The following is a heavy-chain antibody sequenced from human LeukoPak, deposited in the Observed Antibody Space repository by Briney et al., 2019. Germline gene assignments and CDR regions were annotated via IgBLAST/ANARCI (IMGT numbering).Heavy chain of an antibody. V-gene: IGHV3-53*01. CDR2: IYSGGST. D-gene: IGHD1-14*01. Sequence: GRSLRLSCAASGFTFSNYGMHWVRQAPGKGLEWVSIIYSGGSTNYADSVKGRFTISRDNSKNTVYLQMNSLRAEDTAVYYCTGDVYQHWGQGTLVTVSS. CDR3: TGDVYQH. J-gene: IGHJ1*01. CDR1: GFTFSNYG.